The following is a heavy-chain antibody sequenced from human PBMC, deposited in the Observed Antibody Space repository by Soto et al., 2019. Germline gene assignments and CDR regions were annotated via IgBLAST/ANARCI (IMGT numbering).Heavy chain of an antibody. J-gene: IGHJ6*02. V-gene: IGHV4-31*03. D-gene: IGHD3-10*01. CDR3: ARHMNYYGSGSSYYGMDV. CDR2: IYYSGST. CDR1: GGSISSGGYY. Sequence: PSETLSVTCTVSGGSISSGGYYGNWIRQLPREGLEWIGYIYYSGSTYYNPSLKSRLTISVDTSNNQFSLKLSSVTAADTALYYCARHMNYYGSGSSYYGMDVWGRGTTVTVSS.